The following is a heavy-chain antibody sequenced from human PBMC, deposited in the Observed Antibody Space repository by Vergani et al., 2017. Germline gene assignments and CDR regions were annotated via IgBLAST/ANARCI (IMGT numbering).Heavy chain of an antibody. J-gene: IGHJ4*02. CDR3: AKDNGSGSYYTLYYFDY. CDR2: IKSKTDGGTT. CDR1: GFTFSNAW. V-gene: IGHV3-15*01. D-gene: IGHD3-10*01. Sequence: EVQLVESGGGLVKPGGSLRLSCAASGFTFSNAWMSWVRQAPGKGLEWVGRIKSKTDGGTTDYAAPVKGRFTISRDNSKNTLYLQMNSLRAEDTAVYYCAKDNGSGSYYTLYYFDYWGQGTLVTVSS.